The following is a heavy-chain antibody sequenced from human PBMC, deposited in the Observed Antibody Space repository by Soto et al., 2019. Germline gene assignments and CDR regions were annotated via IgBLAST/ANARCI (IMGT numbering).Heavy chain of an antibody. Sequence: EVQVEESGGGLVEPGGSLRLSCAASGFTFSDAWFHWVRQAPGKGLEWVGVIIGRTAGGTTDYAAHVKARFTISRDDLENTLYLQMNTVNTDDTAVYYCTAGYSTIWYAWCQGTLVTVSS. V-gene: IGHV3-15*01. D-gene: IGHD6-13*01. J-gene: IGHJ5*02. CDR3: TAGYSTIWYA. CDR2: IIGRTAGGTT. CDR1: GFTFSDAW.